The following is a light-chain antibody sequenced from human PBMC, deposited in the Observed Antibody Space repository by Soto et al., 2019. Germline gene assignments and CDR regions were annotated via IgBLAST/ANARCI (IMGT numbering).Light chain of an antibody. CDR3: QQYNNWPPIT. J-gene: IGKJ5*01. CDR1: QSVRST. Sequence: EIVITQSPVTLPVSPGERATLSCMASQSVRSTLAWYQQKPGQAPRLLIYDASTRAPGTPARFSGSGSGTEFTLTISSLRSEDFAVYYCQQYNNWPPITFGQGTRLEIK. CDR2: DAS. V-gene: IGKV3-15*01.